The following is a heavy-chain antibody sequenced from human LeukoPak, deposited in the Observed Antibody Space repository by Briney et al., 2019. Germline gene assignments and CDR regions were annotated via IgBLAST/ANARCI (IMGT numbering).Heavy chain of an antibody. CDR2: MNPNSGNT. CDR1: GYTFTSYD. Sequence: ASVKVSCKASGYTFTSYDVNWVRQATGQGLEWMGWMNPNSGNTGYAQKFQGRITMTRNTSITTAYMELSSLRSDDTAVYYCARQVAAARDYMDVWGKGTTVTVSS. D-gene: IGHD6-13*01. V-gene: IGHV1-8*01. J-gene: IGHJ6*03. CDR3: ARQVAAARDYMDV.